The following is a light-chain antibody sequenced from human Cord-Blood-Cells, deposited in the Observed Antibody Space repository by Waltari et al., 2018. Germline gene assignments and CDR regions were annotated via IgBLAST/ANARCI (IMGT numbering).Light chain of an antibody. CDR1: QSISTN. V-gene: IGKV1-39*01. J-gene: IGKJ1*01. CDR2: AAS. Sequence: IQMTQLPSSLSASVGERVTITCRASQSISTNLNWYQQKPGKAPKLLIYAASSLQSGVPSRFSGSGSGTDFTLTISSLQPEDFATYYCQQSYSTPRTFGQGTKVEIK. CDR3: QQSYSTPRT.